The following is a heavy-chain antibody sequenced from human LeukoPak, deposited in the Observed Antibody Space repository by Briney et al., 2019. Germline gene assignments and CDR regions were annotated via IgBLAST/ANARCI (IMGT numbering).Heavy chain of an antibody. Sequence: PGGSLRLSCAASGFTFSSYAMHWVRQAPGKGLEWVAVISYDGSNKYYADSVKGRFTISRDNSKNTLYLQMNSLRAEDTAVYYCARSPPGGLGGSYYYYYYYMDVWGKGTTVTVSS. J-gene: IGHJ6*03. CDR1: GFTFSSYA. V-gene: IGHV3-30*04. CDR2: ISYDGSNK. CDR3: ARSPPGGLGGSYYYYYYYMDV. D-gene: IGHD1-26*01.